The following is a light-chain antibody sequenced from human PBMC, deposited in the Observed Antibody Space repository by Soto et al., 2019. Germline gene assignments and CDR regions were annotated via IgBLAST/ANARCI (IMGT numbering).Light chain of an antibody. CDR2: GAS. CDR3: QQYGSSPIT. J-gene: IGKJ5*01. Sequence: DIVLTQSPATLSLSPGERATLSCRASQSVSSTYLAWYQQKPGQAPRLLIYGASSRATGIPDRFSGSGSGTDFTLTISRLQPEDFAVYYCQQYGSSPITFGQGTRLEVK. CDR1: QSVSSTY. V-gene: IGKV3-20*01.